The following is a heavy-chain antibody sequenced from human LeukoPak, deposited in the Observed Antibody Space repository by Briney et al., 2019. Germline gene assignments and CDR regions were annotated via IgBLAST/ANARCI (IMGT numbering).Heavy chain of an antibody. V-gene: IGHV3-48*04. CDR3: AAGGGVNNWFDP. Sequence: GGSLRLSCAASGFTFSSYSMNWVRQAPGKGLEWVSYISSSSSSIYYADSVKGRFTISRDNAENSLYLQMNSLRAEDTAVYYCAAGGGVNNWFDPWGQGTLVTVSS. D-gene: IGHD2-15*01. CDR2: ISSSSSSI. CDR1: GFTFSSYS. J-gene: IGHJ5*02.